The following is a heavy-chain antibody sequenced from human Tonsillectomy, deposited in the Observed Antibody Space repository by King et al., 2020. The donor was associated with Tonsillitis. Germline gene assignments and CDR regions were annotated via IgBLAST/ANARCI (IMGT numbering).Heavy chain of an antibody. CDR2: IYYSGTT. J-gene: IGHJ4*02. D-gene: IGHD1-7*01. V-gene: IGHV4-30-4*01. CDR3: ARGEGTTGGFDY. CDR1: GGSIRTGDFY. Sequence: VQLQESGPGLVKPSQTLSLICSVSGGSIRTGDFYWSLIRQPPGKGLEWIGYIYYSGTTYDNPSLQVRVSMSVDASKNQFSLKLRSVTAADTAVYFCARGEGTTGGFDYWGQGTLVTVSS.